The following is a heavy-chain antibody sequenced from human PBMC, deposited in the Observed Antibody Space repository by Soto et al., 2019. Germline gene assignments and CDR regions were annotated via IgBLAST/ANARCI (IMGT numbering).Heavy chain of an antibody. V-gene: IGHV3-23*01. CDR2: ISGSGGST. CDR3: XXXGRWGTYCSSTSCYDYYYYMDV. J-gene: IGHJ6*03. D-gene: IGHD2-2*01. CDR1: GFTFSSYA. Sequence: EVHLLESGGGLVQPGGSLRLSCAASGFTFSSYAMSWVRQAPGKGLEWISAISGSGGSTSHADSVKGRFTISRDNSKNXXXXXXXXXXXXXXXXXXXXXXGRWGTYCSSTSCYDYYYYMDVWGKGTTVTVSS.